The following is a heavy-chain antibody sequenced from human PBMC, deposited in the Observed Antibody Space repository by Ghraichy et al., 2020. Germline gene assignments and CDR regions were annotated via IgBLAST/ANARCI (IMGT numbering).Heavy chain of an antibody. CDR1: GFTFSSYW. V-gene: IGHV3-74*01. D-gene: IGHD4-17*01. CDR2: INSDGSST. CDR3: ARDLSDYGDYLRESLWFDP. J-gene: IGHJ5*02. Sequence: GGSLRLSCAASGFTFSSYWMHWVRQAPGKGLVWVSRINSDGSSTSYADSVKGRFTISRDNAKNTLYLQMNSLRAEDTAVYYCARDLSDYGDYLRESLWFDPWGQGTLVTVSS.